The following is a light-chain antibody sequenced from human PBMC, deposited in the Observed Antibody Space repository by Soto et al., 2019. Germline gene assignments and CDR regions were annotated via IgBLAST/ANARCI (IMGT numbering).Light chain of an antibody. CDR2: DAS. V-gene: IGKV1-5*01. CDR1: QSISSW. J-gene: IGKJ1*01. CDR3: QQYNSYSLT. Sequence: DIQLTQSPSTLSASVGDRVTLTCLASQSISSWLAWYQQKPGKAPKLLIYDASSLESGVPSRFSGSGSGTEFTLTISSLQPDDFATYYCQQYNSYSLTFGQGTKVDIK.